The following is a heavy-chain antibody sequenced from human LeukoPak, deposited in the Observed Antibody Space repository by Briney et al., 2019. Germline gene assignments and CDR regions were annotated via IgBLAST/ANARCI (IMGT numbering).Heavy chain of an antibody. V-gene: IGHV3-9*03. Sequence: GGSLRLSCAASGFTFDDYAMHWVRQAPGKGLEWVSGISWNSGSIGYADSVRGRFTISRDNAKNSLYLQMNSLRAEDMALHYCAKSGSASTSSFFDYWGQGTLVTVSS. D-gene: IGHD2-2*01. J-gene: IGHJ4*02. CDR3: AKSGSASTSSFFDY. CDR2: ISWNSGSI. CDR1: GFTFDDYA.